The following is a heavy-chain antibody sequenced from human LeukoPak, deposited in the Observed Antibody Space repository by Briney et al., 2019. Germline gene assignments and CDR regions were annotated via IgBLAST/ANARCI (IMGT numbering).Heavy chain of an antibody. J-gene: IGHJ6*03. CDR2: IKQDGSEK. Sequence: GGSLRLSCAASGFTFSSYWMSWVRQAPGKGLEWVANIKQDGSEKYYVDSVEGRFTISRDNAKNSLYLQMNSLRAEDTAVYDCARDRGKYYYYMDVWGKGTTVTVS. CDR3: ARDRGKYYYYMDV. CDR1: GFTFSSYW. V-gene: IGHV3-7*01. D-gene: IGHD3-10*01.